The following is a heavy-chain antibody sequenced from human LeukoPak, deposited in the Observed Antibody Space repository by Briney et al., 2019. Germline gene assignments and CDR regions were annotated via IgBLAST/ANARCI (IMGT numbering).Heavy chain of an antibody. CDR2: INHSGST. J-gene: IGHJ4*02. Sequence: PSETLSRTCAVFGGSFSGYYWSWIRQPPGKGLGLIGEINHSGSTNYNPSLKSRVTISVDTSKNQFSLKLSSVTAADTAVYYCARRSLGNPGYFDYWGQGTLVTVSS. D-gene: IGHD7-27*01. V-gene: IGHV4-34*01. CDR1: GGSFSGYY. CDR3: ARRSLGNPGYFDY.